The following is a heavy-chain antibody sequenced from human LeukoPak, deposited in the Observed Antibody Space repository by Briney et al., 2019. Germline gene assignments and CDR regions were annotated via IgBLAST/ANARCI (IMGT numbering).Heavy chain of an antibody. CDR3: AKGGGYEAQYYYYYLDV. Sequence: GGSLRLSCAASGFTFSTFAMHWVRQAPGKGLEWVALILYDGSNKYYAESVKGRFSISRDNSKNTLYLQMKSLRAEDTAVYYCAKGGGYEAQYYYYYLDVWGKGTTVTISS. J-gene: IGHJ6*03. D-gene: IGHD5-12*01. V-gene: IGHV3-30*04. CDR1: GFTFSTFA. CDR2: ILYDGSNK.